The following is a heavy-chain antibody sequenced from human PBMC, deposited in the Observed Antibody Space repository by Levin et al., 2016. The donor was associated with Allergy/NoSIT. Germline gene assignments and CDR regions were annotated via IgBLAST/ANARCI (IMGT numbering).Heavy chain of an antibody. J-gene: IGHJ6*02. D-gene: IGHD6-6*01. Sequence: ASVKVSCKASGYTFTSYDINWVRQATGQGLEWMGWMNPNSGNTGYAQKFQGRVTMTRNTSISTAYMELSSLRSEDTAVYYCARGRIIAARRYYYYGMDVWGQGTTVTVSS. CDR3: ARGRIIAARRYYYYGMDV. V-gene: IGHV1-8*01. CDR1: GYTFTSYD. CDR2: MNPNSGNT.